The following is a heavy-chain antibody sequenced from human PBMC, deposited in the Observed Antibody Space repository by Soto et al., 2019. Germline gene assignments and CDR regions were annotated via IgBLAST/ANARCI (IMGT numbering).Heavy chain of an antibody. D-gene: IGHD5-12*01. J-gene: IGHJ3*02. CDR3: AKDNGSGCDWLRVGDASDI. CDR2: ISYDGSNK. Sequence: QVQLVESGGGVVQPGRSLRLSCAASGFTFSSYGMHWVRQAPGKGLEWVAVISYDGSNKYYADSVKGRLTISRDNSENTLYLQMHSLRGEDTAVYYCAKDNGSGCDWLRVGDASDIWGQGTMVTVSS. CDR1: GFTFSSYG. V-gene: IGHV3-30*18.